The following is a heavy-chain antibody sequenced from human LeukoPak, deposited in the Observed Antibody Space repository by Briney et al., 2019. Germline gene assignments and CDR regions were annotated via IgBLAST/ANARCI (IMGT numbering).Heavy chain of an antibody. V-gene: IGHV3-74*01. CDR3: AKAHSGSPRDAFDI. Sequence: GRSLRLSCAASGFTFSSYWMHWVRQAPGKGLVRVSRINSDGSSTSYADSVKGRFTISRDNAKNTLYLQMNSLRAEDTAVYYCAKAHSGSPRDAFDIWGQGTMVTVSS. CDR2: INSDGSST. D-gene: IGHD1-26*01. CDR1: GFTFSSYW. J-gene: IGHJ3*02.